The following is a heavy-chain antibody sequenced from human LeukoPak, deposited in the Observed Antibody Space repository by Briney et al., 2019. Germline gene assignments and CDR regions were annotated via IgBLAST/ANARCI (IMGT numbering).Heavy chain of an antibody. Sequence: PSETLSLTCTVSGGSISSGSYYWSWIRQPAGKGLEWIGRIYTSGSTNYNPSLKSRVTISVDTSKNQFSLKLSSVTAADTAVYHCARPRGRYQGDREGARFDYWGQGTLVTVSS. D-gene: IGHD1-26*01. V-gene: IGHV4-61*02. J-gene: IGHJ4*02. CDR2: IYTSGST. CDR1: GGSISSGSYY. CDR3: ARPRGRYQGDREGARFDY.